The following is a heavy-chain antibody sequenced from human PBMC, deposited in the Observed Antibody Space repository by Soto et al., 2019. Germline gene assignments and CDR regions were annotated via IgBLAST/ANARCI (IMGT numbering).Heavy chain of an antibody. V-gene: IGHV4-34*01. CDR2: INHSGST. Sequence: PSETLSLTCAVYGGSFSGYYWSWIRQPPGKGLEWIGEINHSGSTNYNPSLKSRVTISVDTSKNQFSLKLSSVTAADTAVYYCARGRGYSGDDHYYYFDMDVWGQGTTVTVSS. CDR3: ARGRGYSGDDHYYYFDMDV. CDR1: GGSFSGYY. D-gene: IGHD5-12*01. J-gene: IGHJ6*02.